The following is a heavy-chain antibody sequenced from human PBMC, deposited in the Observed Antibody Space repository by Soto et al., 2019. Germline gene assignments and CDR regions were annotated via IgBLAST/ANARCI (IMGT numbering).Heavy chain of an antibody. J-gene: IGHJ4*02. CDR2: VYYSGTT. CDR1: GGSVGNNTYY. V-gene: IGHV4-61*01. Sequence: AETLALTCSVSGGSVGNNTYYWSWIRQPPGKRLEWIGYVYYSGTTNCNPSLKSRVTISVDLSKNQFSLRLSSVTTADTALYYCARTTAVPNTLRSRYFFDYWGQGTLVTVSS. CDR3: ARTTAVPNTLRSRYFFDY. D-gene: IGHD4-17*01.